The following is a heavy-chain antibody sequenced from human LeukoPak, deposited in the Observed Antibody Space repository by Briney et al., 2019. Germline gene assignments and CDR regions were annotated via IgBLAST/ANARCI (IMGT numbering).Heavy chain of an antibody. J-gene: IGHJ4*02. CDR2: ISSSSSYI. Sequence: GGSLRLSCAASGFTFSSYSMNWVRQAPGKGLEWVSSISSSSSYIYYADSVKGRFTISRDNAKNSLYLQMNSLRAEDTAVYYCARDLVDTAMVAYYFDYWGQGTPVTVSS. V-gene: IGHV3-21*01. CDR3: ARDLVDTAMVAYYFDY. CDR1: GFTFSSYS. D-gene: IGHD5-18*01.